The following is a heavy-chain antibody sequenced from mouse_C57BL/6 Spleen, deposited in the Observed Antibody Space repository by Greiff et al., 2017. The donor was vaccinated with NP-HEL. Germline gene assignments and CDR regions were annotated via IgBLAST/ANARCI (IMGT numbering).Heavy chain of an antibody. V-gene: IGHV1-55*01. J-gene: IGHJ4*01. CDR1: GYTFTSYW. Sequence: VQLQQPGAELVKPGASVKMSCKASGYTFTSYWITWVKQRPGQGLEWIGDIYPGSGSTNYNEKFKSKATLTVDTSSSTAYMQLSSLTSEDSAVYYCARRRSGNLYYYAMDYWGQGTSVTVSS. CDR3: ARRRSGNLYYYAMDY. CDR2: IYPGSGST. D-gene: IGHD1-3*01.